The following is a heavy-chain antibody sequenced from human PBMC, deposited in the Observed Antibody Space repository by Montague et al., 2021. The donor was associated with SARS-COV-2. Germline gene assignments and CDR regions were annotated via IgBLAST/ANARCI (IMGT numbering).Heavy chain of an antibody. D-gene: IGHD1-26*01. CDR2: IFGGGST. Sequence: SLRLSCAASGFTVSSNYMSWVRQAPGKGLEWVSVIFGGGSTNYADSVKGRFTISRDISQNTLYLQMNSLRAEDMAVYYCAKGGTSYFYGMDVWGQGTTVAVSS. V-gene: IGHV3-66*01. CDR3: AKGGTSYFYGMDV. J-gene: IGHJ6*02. CDR1: GFTVSSNY.